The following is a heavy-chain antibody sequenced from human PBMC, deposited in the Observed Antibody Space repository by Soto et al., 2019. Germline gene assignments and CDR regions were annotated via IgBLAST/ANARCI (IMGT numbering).Heavy chain of an antibody. CDR3: ARERYYDFWSGYYNHYGMDV. D-gene: IGHD3-3*01. Sequence: LRLSCAASGFTFSSYWMHWVRQAPGKGLVWVSRINSDGSSTSYADSVKGRFTISRDNAKNTLYLQMNSLRAEDTAVYYCARERYYDFWSGYYNHYGMDVWGQGTTVTVSS. CDR2: INSDGSST. CDR1: GFTFSSYW. V-gene: IGHV3-74*01. J-gene: IGHJ6*02.